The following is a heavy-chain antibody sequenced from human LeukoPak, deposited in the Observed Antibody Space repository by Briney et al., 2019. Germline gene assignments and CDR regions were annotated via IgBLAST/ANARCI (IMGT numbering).Heavy chain of an antibody. Sequence: PGGSLRLSCAASGFTFSSYSMNWVRQAPGKGLEWVSSISSSSSYIYYADSVKGRFTISRDNAKNSLYLQMNSLRAEDTAVYYCASEDEYSSSFVAGGAFDIWGQGTMVTVSS. D-gene: IGHD6-6*01. CDR3: ASEDEYSSSFVAGGAFDI. CDR2: ISSSSSYI. CDR1: GFTFSSYS. J-gene: IGHJ3*02. V-gene: IGHV3-21*01.